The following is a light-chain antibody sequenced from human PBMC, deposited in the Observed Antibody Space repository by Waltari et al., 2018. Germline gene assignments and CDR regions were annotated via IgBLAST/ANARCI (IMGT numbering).Light chain of an antibody. Sequence: DIQMTQSPSTLSASVGDTVTITCRASQSISSWLAWYQQKPGKAPKLLIYKATNLDTGVPSRITGSGSGTEFTRTIRSLQLDDFATYYCQHYYSYPWTFGQGTKVEIK. V-gene: IGKV1-5*03. J-gene: IGKJ1*01. CDR2: KAT. CDR3: QHYYSYPWT. CDR1: QSISSW.